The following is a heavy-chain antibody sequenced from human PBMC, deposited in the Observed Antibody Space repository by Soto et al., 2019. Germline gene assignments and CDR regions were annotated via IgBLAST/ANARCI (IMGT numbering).Heavy chain of an antibody. CDR3: AREYTAWPLAYGLDV. V-gene: IGHV3-21*01. D-gene: IGHD2-2*02. J-gene: IGHJ6*02. CDR1: GFTFSTYS. CDR2: ISSRSDI. Sequence: AASVKVSCVGSGFTFSTYSINWVRQAPGKGLEWVSSISSRSDIYYADSVKGRFTISRDNAKNSVSLQMNSLRAEDTAVYYCAREYTAWPLAYGLDVWGQGTTVTVSS.